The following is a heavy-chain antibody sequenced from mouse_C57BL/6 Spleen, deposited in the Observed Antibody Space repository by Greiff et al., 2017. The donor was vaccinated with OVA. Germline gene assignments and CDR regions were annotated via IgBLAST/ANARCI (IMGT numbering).Heavy chain of an antibody. J-gene: IGHJ3*01. CDR3: TKNSAYYTPFAY. CDR1: GYTFTDYE. CDR2: IDPETGGT. Sequence: QVQLQQSGAELVRPGASVTLSCKASGYTFTDYEMHWVKQTPVHGLEWIGAIDPETGGTAYNQKFKGKAILTADKSSSTAYMELRSLTSEDSAVYYCTKNSAYYTPFAYWGQGTLVTVSA. D-gene: IGHD2-12*01. V-gene: IGHV1-15*01.